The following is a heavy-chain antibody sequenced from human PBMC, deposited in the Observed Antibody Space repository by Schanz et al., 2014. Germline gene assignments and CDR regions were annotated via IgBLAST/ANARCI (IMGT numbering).Heavy chain of an antibody. V-gene: IGHV3-48*01. CDR3: AIVVHISTLQNWLQH. D-gene: IGHD2-15*01. J-gene: IGHJ1*01. CDR1: GFDFNSYS. CDR2: IATSSSTR. Sequence: EVRLVESGGGLVQPGGSLRLSCEASGFDFNSYSMNWVRQVPGKGLEWLSYIATSSSTRHYADSVKGRVTISRDNAKNSISLQMRRLRVDDTAVYYYAIVVHISTLQNWLQHWGRGTLVIVSS.